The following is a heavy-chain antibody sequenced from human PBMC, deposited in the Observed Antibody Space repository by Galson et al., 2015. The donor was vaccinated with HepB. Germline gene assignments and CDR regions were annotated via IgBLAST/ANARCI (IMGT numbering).Heavy chain of an antibody. CDR3: AQEDWDVTGRSAVF. D-gene: IGHD1-20*01. Sequence: SLRLSCAAPGFTFSIYAMNWVRQAPGKGLEWVARISFDGKADVYADSVKGRFTISRDNSRDTLYLQMNSLTVEDTAVYYCAQEDWDVTGRSAVFWGQGTLVTVSS. V-gene: IGHV3-30*18. J-gene: IGHJ4*02. CDR2: ISFDGKAD. CDR1: GFTFSIYA.